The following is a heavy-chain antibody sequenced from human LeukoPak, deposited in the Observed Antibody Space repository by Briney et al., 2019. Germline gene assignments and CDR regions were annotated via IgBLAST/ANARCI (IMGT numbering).Heavy chain of an antibody. J-gene: IGHJ6*02. D-gene: IGHD6-19*01. Sequence: ASVKVSCKASGYTFTSYGISWVRQAPGQGLEWMGWISAYNGNTNYAQKLQGRVTMTTDTSTGTAYMELRSLRSDDTAVYYCARDRLYSSGWSSTPYYYYGMDVWGQGTTVTVSS. V-gene: IGHV1-18*01. CDR1: GYTFTSYG. CDR3: ARDRLYSSGWSSTPYYYYGMDV. CDR2: ISAYNGNT.